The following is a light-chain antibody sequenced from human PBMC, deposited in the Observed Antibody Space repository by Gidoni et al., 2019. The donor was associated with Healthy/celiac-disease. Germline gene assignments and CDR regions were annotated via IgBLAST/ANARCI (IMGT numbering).Light chain of an antibody. CDR2: GAS. CDR1: QSVSSSY. V-gene: IGKV3-20*01. Sequence: IVLTQSPGTLSLSPRERATLSCRASQSVSSSYLAWYQQKPGQAPRLLIYGASSRATGIPDRVSGSGSGTGFTLTISRLEAEDLGVYYCQQYGSSPGTFGQGTKVEIK. J-gene: IGKJ1*01. CDR3: QQYGSSPGT.